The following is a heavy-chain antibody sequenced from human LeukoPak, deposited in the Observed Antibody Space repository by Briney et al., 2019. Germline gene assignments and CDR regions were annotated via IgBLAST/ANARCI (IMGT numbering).Heavy chain of an antibody. CDR1: GVSVSSSGYY. V-gene: IGHV4-39*06. J-gene: IGHJ5*02. CDR3: ARDLGSHMPTISDCSDP. Sequence: SETLSLTCTVSGVSVSSSGYYWGRIRQPPGKGLEWIVNSYYSGCNKDNPSRKSQITIEIDKYKNPLNMKLSCVAAADPAVYYCARDLGSHMPTISDCSDPWGQGTLVTVSS. CDR2: SYYSGCN. D-gene: IGHD2-2*01.